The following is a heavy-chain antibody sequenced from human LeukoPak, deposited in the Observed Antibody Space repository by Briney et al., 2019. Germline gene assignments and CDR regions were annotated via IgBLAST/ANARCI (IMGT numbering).Heavy chain of an antibody. Sequence: PGGSLRLSCAASGFTFTDAWLSWVRQAPGKGLEWVGRIKSKSDGGTADYAAPVKGRSTISRDDSKNTLFLQMNTLKTEDTAVYHCTTLSVAGRRADYWGQGTLVTVSS. CDR1: GFTFTDAW. D-gene: IGHD2-15*01. CDR2: IKSKSDGGTA. J-gene: IGHJ4*02. V-gene: IGHV3-15*01. CDR3: TTLSVAGRRADY.